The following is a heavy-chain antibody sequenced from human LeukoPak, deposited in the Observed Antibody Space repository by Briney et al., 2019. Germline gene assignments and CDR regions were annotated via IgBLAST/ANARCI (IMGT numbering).Heavy chain of an antibody. Sequence: PSETLSLTCTVSGGSISSGAYYWSWIRQHPGKGLEWIGYIYYSGSTYYSPSLKSRVTISVDTSKNQFSLKLSSVTAADTAVYYCARGQGTVTTHWGQGTLVTVSS. CDR2: IYYSGST. CDR1: GGSISSGAYY. CDR3: ARGQGTVTTH. J-gene: IGHJ4*02. V-gene: IGHV4-31*03. D-gene: IGHD4-17*01.